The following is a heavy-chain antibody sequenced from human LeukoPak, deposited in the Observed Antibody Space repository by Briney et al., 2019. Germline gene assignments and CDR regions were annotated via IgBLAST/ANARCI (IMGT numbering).Heavy chain of an antibody. CDR1: GDSISSYY. CDR3: AKDFSNSGSYWGDIDY. D-gene: IGHD1-26*01. J-gene: IGHJ4*02. CDR2: IHYTGTT. V-gene: IGHV4-59*01. Sequence: PSETLSLTCTVSGDSISSYYWSWIRQPPGKGLEWIGLIHYTGTTNYNPSLKSRVTISGDTSKKQFSLKLTSVTAADTAVYYCAKDFSNSGSYWGDIDYWGQGTLVTVSS.